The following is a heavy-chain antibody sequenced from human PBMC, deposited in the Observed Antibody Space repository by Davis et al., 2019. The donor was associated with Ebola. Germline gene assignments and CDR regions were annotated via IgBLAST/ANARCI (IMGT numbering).Heavy chain of an antibody. Sequence: GESLKISCAASGFSFSNYWMDWVRQAPGKGLVWVSRINSDGSSTGYADSVKGRFTISRDNAKNTLYLQMNSLRAEDTAVYYCARDLSRGYYGSGTYTFDLWGQGTMVTVSS. CDR2: INSDGSST. CDR3: ARDLSRGYYGSGTYTFDL. J-gene: IGHJ3*01. D-gene: IGHD3-10*01. CDR1: GFSFSNYW. V-gene: IGHV3-74*01.